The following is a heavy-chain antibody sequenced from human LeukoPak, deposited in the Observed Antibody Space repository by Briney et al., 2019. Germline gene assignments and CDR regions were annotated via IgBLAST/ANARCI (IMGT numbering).Heavy chain of an antibody. CDR3: AKAYSSSWYHLAGS. CDR1: GFTFRTYA. J-gene: IGHJ5*02. Sequence: PGGSLRLSCAASGFTFRTYAMSWVRQPPHKGLEWVSAISGSGGTTKYADSVNGRFTISRDNSKNTLYLQMNSLSADDTAVYYWAKAYSSSWYHLAGSWGQGTLVTISS. D-gene: IGHD6-13*01. CDR2: ISGSGGTT. V-gene: IGHV3-23*01.